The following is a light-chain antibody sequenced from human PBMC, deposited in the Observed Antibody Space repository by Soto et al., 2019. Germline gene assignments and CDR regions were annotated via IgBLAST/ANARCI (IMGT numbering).Light chain of an antibody. Sequence: EIVLTQSPGTLSLSPGERATLSCRASQSVSCNYLAWYQQKPGQAPRLLIYGASRGAAGIPDRFSGSGSGTDFTLTVRRLEPEDFAVYFCQQYGTSPIFTFGQGTKLEVK. CDR3: QQYGTSPIFT. J-gene: IGKJ2*01. V-gene: IGKV3-20*01. CDR2: GAS. CDR1: QSVSCNY.